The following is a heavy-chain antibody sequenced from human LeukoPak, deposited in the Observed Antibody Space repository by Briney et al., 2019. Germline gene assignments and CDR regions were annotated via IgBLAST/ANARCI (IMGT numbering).Heavy chain of an antibody. V-gene: IGHV1-69*13. CDR2: IIPIFGTA. J-gene: IGHJ4*02. CDR1: GGTFSSYA. CDR3: ARGMESGRYDIFDY. D-gene: IGHD3-9*01. Sequence: SVKVSCTASGGTFSSYAISWVRQAPGQGLEWMGGIIPIFGTANYAQKFQGRVTITADESTSTAYMELSSLRSEDTAVYYCARGMESGRYDIFDYWGQGTLVTVSS.